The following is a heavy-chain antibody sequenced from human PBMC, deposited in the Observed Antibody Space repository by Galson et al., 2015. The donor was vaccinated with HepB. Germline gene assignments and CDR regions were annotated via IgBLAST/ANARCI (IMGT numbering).Heavy chain of an antibody. CDR3: ARVKFGETYYDFWSGYYTGMLADTYYYYYYMDV. CDR1: GYTFTSYD. D-gene: IGHD3-3*01. J-gene: IGHJ6*03. Sequence: SVKVSCKASGYTFTSYDINWVRQATGQGLEWMGWMNPNSGNTGYAQKFQGRVTMTRNTSISTAYMELSSLRSEDTAVYYCARVKFGETYYDFWSGYYTGMLADTYYYYYYMDVWGKGTTVTVSS. CDR2: MNPNSGNT. V-gene: IGHV1-8*01.